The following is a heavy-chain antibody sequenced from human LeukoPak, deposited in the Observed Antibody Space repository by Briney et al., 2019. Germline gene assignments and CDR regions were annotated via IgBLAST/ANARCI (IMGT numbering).Heavy chain of an antibody. J-gene: IGHJ4*02. Sequence: PGGSLRLSCAASGFTFDGYAMHWVRQAPGKGLEWVSAIRWNSGSIGYADSVKGRFTISRDNAKNSLYLQMNSLRAEDTAVYYCARAQAPTGSSSWYCLYWGQGTLVTVSS. CDR1: GFTFDGYA. CDR2: IRWNSGSI. CDR3: ARAQAPTGSSSWYCLY. V-gene: IGHV3-9*01. D-gene: IGHD6-13*01.